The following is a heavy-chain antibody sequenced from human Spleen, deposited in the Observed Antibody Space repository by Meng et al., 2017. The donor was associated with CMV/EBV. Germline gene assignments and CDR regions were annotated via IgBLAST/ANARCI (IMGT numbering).Heavy chain of an antibody. J-gene: IGHJ6*02. CDR2: ISSGGNII. CDR1: GLIFKNYE. D-gene: IGHD6-6*01. Sequence: GGSLRLSCAASGLIFKNYEMNWVRQGPGKGLEWVSYISSGGNIIHYADSLKGRFTVSRDNAKNALYLQMNSLRAEDTALYYCAKDKRMATRPGFYGMDVWGQGTTVTVSS. CDR3: AKDKRMATRPGFYGMDV. V-gene: IGHV3-48*03.